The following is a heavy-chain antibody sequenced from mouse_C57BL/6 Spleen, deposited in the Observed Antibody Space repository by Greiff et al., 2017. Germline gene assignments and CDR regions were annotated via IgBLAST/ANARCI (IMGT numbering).Heavy chain of an antibody. D-gene: IGHD1-1*01. Sequence: VKLQQPGAELVKPGASVKMSCKASGYTFTTYPIEWMKQNHGQSLEWIGNFHPYNDDTNYNEKFKGKATLTVEKSSSTVYLELSRLTSDDSSVYYCARDGDSSYWYFDVWGTGTTVTVSS. CDR1: GYTFTTYP. V-gene: IGHV1-47*01. CDR2: FHPYNDDT. CDR3: ARDGDSSYWYFDV. J-gene: IGHJ1*03.